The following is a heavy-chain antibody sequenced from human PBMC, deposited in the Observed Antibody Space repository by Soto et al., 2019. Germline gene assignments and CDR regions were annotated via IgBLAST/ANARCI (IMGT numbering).Heavy chain of an antibody. J-gene: IGHJ4*02. CDR2: IYSGGST. CDR3: ARDRGYYDILTGYYPSYQFDY. D-gene: IGHD3-9*01. CDR1: GFTVSSNY. V-gene: IGHV3-66*01. Sequence: GGSLRLSCAASGFTVSSNYMSWVRQAPGKGLEWVSVIYSGGSTYYADSVKGRFTISRDNSKNTLFLQMNSLRAEDTAVYYCARDRGYYDILTGYYPSYQFDYWGQGTLVTVSS.